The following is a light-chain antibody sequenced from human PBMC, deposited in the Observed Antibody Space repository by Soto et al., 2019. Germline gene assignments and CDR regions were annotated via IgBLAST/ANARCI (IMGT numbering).Light chain of an antibody. CDR1: QGISNW. Sequence: DIQMTQSPSSVSASVGDRVIITCLASQGISNWLAWYQQEPRRAPKLLIYTGSSLQSGVPSRFSGTGSGTDFTLTISRLQPEDVATYYCQQANSFPLTFGGGTKVEIK. J-gene: IGKJ4*01. CDR3: QQANSFPLT. V-gene: IGKV1-12*01. CDR2: TGS.